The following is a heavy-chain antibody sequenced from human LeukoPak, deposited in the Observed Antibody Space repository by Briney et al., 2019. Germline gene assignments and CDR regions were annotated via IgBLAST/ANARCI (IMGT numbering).Heavy chain of an antibody. D-gene: IGHD3-10*01. Sequence: GGSLRPSCAASGFTFSSFAMSWVRQAPGKGLEWVSGISDSGGYTYYADSVKGRFTISRDNSKNTLYLHMNSLRAEDTAVYYCAKLGNFASGSYSDWGQGTLVTVSS. CDR1: GFTFSSFA. V-gene: IGHV3-23*01. CDR2: ISDSGGYT. J-gene: IGHJ4*02. CDR3: AKLGNFASGSYSD.